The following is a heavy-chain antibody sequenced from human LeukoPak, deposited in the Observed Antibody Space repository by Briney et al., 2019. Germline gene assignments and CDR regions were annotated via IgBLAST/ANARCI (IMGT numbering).Heavy chain of an antibody. CDR1: GGTFSSYA. D-gene: IGHD4-17*01. CDR3: AREVYGDYGFDY. V-gene: IGHV1-69*04. Sequence: SVKVSCKASGGTFSSYAISWVRQAPGQGLEWMGRIIPIFGIANYAQKFQGGVTITADKSTSTAYMELSSLRSEDTAVYYCAREVYGDYGFDYWGQGTLVTVSS. J-gene: IGHJ4*02. CDR2: IIPIFGIA.